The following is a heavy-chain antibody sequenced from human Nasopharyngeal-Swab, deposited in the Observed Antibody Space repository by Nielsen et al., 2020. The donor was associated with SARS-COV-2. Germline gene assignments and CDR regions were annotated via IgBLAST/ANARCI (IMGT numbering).Heavy chain of an antibody. CDR1: GYSFISNA. V-gene: IGHV7-4-1*02. D-gene: IGHD6-25*01. J-gene: IGHJ4*02. CDR2: INTNTGNP. Sequence: AAVKVSCKASGYSFISNAFNWVRQDPGQGPERMGWINTNTGNPTYAQGFTGRFVLSLDTSVSTAYLQISSLKAEDTAVYYCARVGGSGRYFDYWGQGTLVTVSS. CDR3: ARVGGSGRYFDY.